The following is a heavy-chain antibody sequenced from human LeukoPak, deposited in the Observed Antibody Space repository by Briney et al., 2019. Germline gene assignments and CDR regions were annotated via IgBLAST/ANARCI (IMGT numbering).Heavy chain of an antibody. D-gene: IGHD1-20*01. V-gene: IGHV1-2*02. CDR3: AREGQSNWNDINY. CDR1: GYTITGYY. CDR2: INPNSGGT. Sequence: ASVKVSCKASGYTITGYYMHWVRQAPGQGLEWMGWINPNSGGTNYAQKFQGRVTMTRDTSISTAYMELSRLRSDDTAVYYCAREGQSNWNDINYWGQGTLVTVSS. J-gene: IGHJ4*02.